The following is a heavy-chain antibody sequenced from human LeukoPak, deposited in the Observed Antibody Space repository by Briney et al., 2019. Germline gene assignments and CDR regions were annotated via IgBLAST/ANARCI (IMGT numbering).Heavy chain of an antibody. CDR1: GFVFNNFW. CDR3: ATSFDSSGNN. V-gene: IGHV3-7*01. Sequence: GGSLRLSCAASGFVFNNFWMAWVRQAPGKGLEWLGSINHDAGEKYYVDSVKGRFTISRDNSKNSLYLQMKSLTAEDTAVYYCATSFDSSGNNWGQGTLVTVSS. J-gene: IGHJ4*02. D-gene: IGHD3-22*01. CDR2: INHDAGEK.